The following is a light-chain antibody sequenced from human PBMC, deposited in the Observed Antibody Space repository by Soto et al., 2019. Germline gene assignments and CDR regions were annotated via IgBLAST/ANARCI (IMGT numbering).Light chain of an antibody. CDR1: QSVNSNY. V-gene: IGKV3-20*01. J-gene: IGKJ5*01. CDR3: QQYGSSSIT. CDR2: GIS. Sequence: EIVLTHSPGTLSLSPGEIATLSCRASQSVNSNYLAWYQQHPGQPPRLHIYGISTRATGIPARFSGSGSGTDFTLTISRLEPEDFVVYYCQQYGSSSITFGQGTRLEIK.